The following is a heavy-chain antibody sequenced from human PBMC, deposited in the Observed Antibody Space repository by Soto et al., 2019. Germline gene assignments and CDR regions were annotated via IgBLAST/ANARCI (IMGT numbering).Heavy chain of an antibody. CDR1: GFTFSGNG. CDR2: ISYDGSYE. CDR3: AKNLLGYCCGGSFFQPCDY. Sequence: QVQLVESGGGVVQPGRSLRLSCAVSGFTFSGNGMHWVRQAPGKGLDWVAFISYDGSYEYYADSVKGRFTISRDNSKNTLFLQMCSLRAEDTAMYYCAKNLLGYCCGGSFFQPCDYWGQGTLVTVSS. J-gene: IGHJ4*02. D-gene: IGHD2-15*01. V-gene: IGHV3-30*18.